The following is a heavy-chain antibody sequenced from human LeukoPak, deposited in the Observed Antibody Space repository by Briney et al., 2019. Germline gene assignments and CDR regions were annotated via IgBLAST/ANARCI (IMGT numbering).Heavy chain of an antibody. J-gene: IGHJ4*02. CDR1: GFTFSNYG. CDR3: AKVVDYYDSLDYFDY. V-gene: IGHV3-23*01. D-gene: IGHD3-22*01. CDR2: MSGSGGHM. Sequence: GGSLRLSCAASGFTFSNYGMSWVRQAPGRGLEWVSAMSGSGGHMYYTDSVKGRFTISRDNSKNTLYLQMNSLRAEDTAVYYCAKVVDYYDSLDYFDYWGQGTLVTVSS.